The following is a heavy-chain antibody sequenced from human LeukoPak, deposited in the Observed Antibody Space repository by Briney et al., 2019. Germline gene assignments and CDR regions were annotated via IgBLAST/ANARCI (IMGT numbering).Heavy chain of an antibody. V-gene: IGHV3-21*01. D-gene: IGHD1-14*01. CDR2: ISSSSSYI. CDR1: GFTFSSYS. Sequence: GGSLRLSCAASGFTFSSYSMNWVRRAPGKGLEWVSSISSSSSYIYYADSVKGRFTISRDNAKNSLYLQMNSLRAEDTAVYYCAREEGLDHHGDHWGQGTLVTVSS. J-gene: IGHJ4*02. CDR3: AREEGLDHHGDH.